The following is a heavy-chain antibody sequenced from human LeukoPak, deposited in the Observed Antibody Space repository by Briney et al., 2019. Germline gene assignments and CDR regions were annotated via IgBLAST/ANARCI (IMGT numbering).Heavy chain of an antibody. CDR2: IKEDGSDK. CDR3: AKHITGYYFDY. D-gene: IGHD3-9*01. J-gene: IGHJ4*02. CDR1: GFMFSSSW. V-gene: IGHV3-7*03. Sequence: PGGSLRLSCAASGFMFSSSWMAWVRQAPGKGLEWVANIKEDGSDKNYVDSVKGRFTISRDNAKNSLYLQMNSLRAEDTAVYYCAKHITGYYFDYWGQGTLVTVSS.